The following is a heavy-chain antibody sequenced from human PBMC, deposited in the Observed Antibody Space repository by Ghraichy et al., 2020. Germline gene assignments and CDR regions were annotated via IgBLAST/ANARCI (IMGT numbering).Heavy chain of an antibody. D-gene: IGHD3-9*01. CDR2: ISSSSDYI. Sequence: GGSLRLSCAASGFTFSIYSMNWVRQAPGKGLEWVSSISSSSDYIYYADSVKGRFTISRDNAKNSLYLQMNSLRAEDTAVYYCARGRALINYDILTEFDYWGQGTLVTVSS. CDR3: ARGRALINYDILTEFDY. CDR1: GFTFSIYS. J-gene: IGHJ4*02. V-gene: IGHV3-21*01.